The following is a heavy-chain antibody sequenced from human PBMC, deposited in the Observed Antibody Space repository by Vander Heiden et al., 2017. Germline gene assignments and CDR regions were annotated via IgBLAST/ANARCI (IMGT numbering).Heavy chain of an antibody. CDR2: IYYSGTA. D-gene: IGHD5-12*01. CDR3: ARARDGYLADYFDY. Sequence: QLQLQESGPGLVKPSETLSLTCEVSGDFISNNYYYWGWIRQPPGKGLEWIGNIYYSGTAFYNPSLKSRVTISVDTSTNQLSLRLRSVTAADTAVYYCARARDGYLADYFDYWGQGSLVTVSS. J-gene: IGHJ4*02. CDR1: GDFISNNYYY. V-gene: IGHV4-39*01.